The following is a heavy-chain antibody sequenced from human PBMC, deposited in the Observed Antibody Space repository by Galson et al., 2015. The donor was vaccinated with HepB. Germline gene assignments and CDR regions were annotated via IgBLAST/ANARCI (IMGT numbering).Heavy chain of an antibody. Sequence: SLRLSCAASGFTFSNYDMSWVRQAPGKGPEWVSGIRNSGGSTYYVDSVKGRFTISRDISKNTLYLQMNSLRAEDTAVYYCAKSGSWFNNWFDPWGQGTPVTVSS. J-gene: IGHJ5*02. CDR1: GFTFSNYD. D-gene: IGHD6-13*01. V-gene: IGHV3-23*01. CDR2: IRNSGGST. CDR3: AKSGSWFNNWFDP.